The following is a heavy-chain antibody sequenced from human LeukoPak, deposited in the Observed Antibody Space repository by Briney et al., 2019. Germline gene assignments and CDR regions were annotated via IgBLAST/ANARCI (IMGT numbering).Heavy chain of an antibody. CDR1: GFTVSINY. D-gene: IGHD5-12*01. CDR3: AKDGYSGYDGYYFDY. V-gene: IGHV3-53*05. Sequence: GGSLRLSCAASGFTVSINYMSWVRQAPGKGLEWVSVIYSGGSTYYADSVKGRFTVSRDNSKNTLYLQMNSLRAEDTAVYYCAKDGYSGYDGYYFDYWGQGTLVTVSS. J-gene: IGHJ4*02. CDR2: IYSGGST.